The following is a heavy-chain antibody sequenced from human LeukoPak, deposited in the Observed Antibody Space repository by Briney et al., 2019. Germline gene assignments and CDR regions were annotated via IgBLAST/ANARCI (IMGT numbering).Heavy chain of an antibody. CDR1: GFTFSSFT. J-gene: IGHJ4*02. Sequence: GGSLRLSCAASGFTFSSFTMNWVRQAPGKGPEWVSSITSRSKKIYYADSVKGRFTISRDNAKNSLYLQMNSLRAEDTAVYYCARDWDTAMVGYFDYWGQGTLVTVSS. D-gene: IGHD5-18*01. V-gene: IGHV3-21*01. CDR2: ITSRSKKI. CDR3: ARDWDTAMVGYFDY.